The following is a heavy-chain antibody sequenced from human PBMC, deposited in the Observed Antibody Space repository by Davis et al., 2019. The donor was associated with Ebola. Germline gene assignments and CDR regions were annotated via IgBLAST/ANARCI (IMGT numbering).Heavy chain of an antibody. CDR1: GFTFDDYA. CDR2: ISTTSTYI. V-gene: IGHV3-21*01. D-gene: IGHD3-10*01. Sequence: PGGSLRLSCAASGFTFDDYAMNWVRQAPGKGLEWVSSISTTSTYIYYSDSVKGRFTISRDNAKSSLYLQMNSLRAEDTAVYYCARRITMVRGVIIDWYFDLWGRGTLVTVSS. J-gene: IGHJ2*01. CDR3: ARRITMVRGVIIDWYFDL.